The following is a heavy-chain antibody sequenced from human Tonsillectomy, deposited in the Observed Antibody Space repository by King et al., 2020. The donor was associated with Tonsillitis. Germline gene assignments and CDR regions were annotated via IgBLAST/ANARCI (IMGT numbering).Heavy chain of an antibody. Sequence: VQLVESGGGVVQPGRSLRLSCAASGFTFSTYTIHWVRQAPGKGLEWVALILYDGNNKYYADSVKGRFTISRDNSKNTLYLQMNSLRAEDTAVYYCARVIKYSTSTTWGGFDYWGQGTLVTVSS. D-gene: IGHD6-6*01. CDR3: ARVIKYSTSTTWGGFDY. J-gene: IGHJ4*02. V-gene: IGHV3-30-3*01. CDR2: ILYDGNNK. CDR1: GFTFSTYT.